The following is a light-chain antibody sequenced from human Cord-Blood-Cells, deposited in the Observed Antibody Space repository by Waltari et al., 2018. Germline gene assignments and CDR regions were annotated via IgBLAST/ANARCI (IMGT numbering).Light chain of an antibody. CDR2: EGS. CDR1: SSDVWSYYL. J-gene: IGLJ2*01. V-gene: IGLV2-23*01. Sequence: QSALTQPASVSGSPGQSITISCTGTSSDVWSYYLVSWYQQHPSKAPKLLIYEGSKRPSGVSNRFSGSKSGNTASLTISGLQAEDEADYYCCSYAGVVFGGGTKLTVL. CDR3: CSYAGVV.